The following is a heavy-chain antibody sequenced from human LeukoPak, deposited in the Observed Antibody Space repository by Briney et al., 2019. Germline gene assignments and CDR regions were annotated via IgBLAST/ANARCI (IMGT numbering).Heavy chain of an antibody. J-gene: IGHJ4*02. D-gene: IGHD2-15*01. V-gene: IGHV3-23*01. CDR1: GFTFSSFA. CDR2: ISGSGGST. Sequence: GASLRLSCAASGFTFSSFAMSWVRQAPGKGLEWVSSISGSGGSTYYADSVKGRFTISRDNSKNTLYLQTNSLRAEDTAVYYCAKARFSGYCSGGSCYSGNDYWGQGTLVTVSS. CDR3: AKARFSGYCSGGSCYSGNDY.